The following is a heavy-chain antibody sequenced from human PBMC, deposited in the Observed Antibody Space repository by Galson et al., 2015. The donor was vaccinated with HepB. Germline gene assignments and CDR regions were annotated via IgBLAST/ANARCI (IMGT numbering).Heavy chain of an antibody. CDR2: ISAYNGNT. V-gene: IGHV1-18*01. D-gene: IGHD2-15*01. CDR1: GYTFTSYG. CDR3: ARAEGYCSGGSCYSGRWFDP. Sequence: SVKVSCKASGYTFTSYGISWVRRAPGQGLEWMGWISAYNGNTNYTQKLQGRVTMTTDTSTSTAYMELRSLRSDDTAVYYCARAEGYCSGGSCYSGRWFDPWGQGTLVTVSS. J-gene: IGHJ5*02.